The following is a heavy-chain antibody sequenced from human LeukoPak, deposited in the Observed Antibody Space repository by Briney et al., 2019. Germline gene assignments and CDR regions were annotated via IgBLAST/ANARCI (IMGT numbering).Heavy chain of an antibody. Sequence: GGSLRLSCAASGFTFSNAWMSWVRQAPGKGLEWVGRIKRKTDGGTTDYAAPVKGRFTISRDDSKNTLYLQMNSLKTEDTAVYYCTTDRGGIAAAGTKLRWFDPWGQGTLVTVSS. CDR3: TTDRGGIAAAGTKLRWFDP. J-gene: IGHJ5*02. V-gene: IGHV3-15*01. D-gene: IGHD6-13*01. CDR2: IKRKTDGGTT. CDR1: GFTFSNAW.